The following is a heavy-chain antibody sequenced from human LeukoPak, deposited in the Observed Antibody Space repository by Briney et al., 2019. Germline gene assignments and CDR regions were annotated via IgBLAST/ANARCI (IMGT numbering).Heavy chain of an antibody. V-gene: IGHV3-30*18. J-gene: IGHJ6*02. CDR3: ANVYYGMDV. CDR2: ISYDGSNK. Sequence: GRSLRLSCTASGFTFSSYGMHWVRQAPGKGLEWVAVISYDGSNKYYADSVKGRFTISRDNSKNTLYLQMNSLRAEDTAVYYCANVYYGMDVWGQGTTVTVSS. CDR1: GFTFSSYG.